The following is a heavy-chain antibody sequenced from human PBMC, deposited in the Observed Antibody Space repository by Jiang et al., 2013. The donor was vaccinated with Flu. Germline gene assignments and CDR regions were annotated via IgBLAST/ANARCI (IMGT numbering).Heavy chain of an antibody. V-gene: IGHV1-3*01. CDR1: GYTFTSYA. CDR3: ARDLSSGWYRGYYFDY. J-gene: IGHJ4*02. CDR2: INAGNGNT. D-gene: IGHD6-19*01. Sequence: SVKVSCKASGYTFTSYAMHWVRQAPGQRLEWMGWINAGNGNTKYSQKFQGRVTITRDTSASTAYMELSSLRSEDTAVYYCARDLSSGWYRGYYFDYWGQGTLVTVSS.